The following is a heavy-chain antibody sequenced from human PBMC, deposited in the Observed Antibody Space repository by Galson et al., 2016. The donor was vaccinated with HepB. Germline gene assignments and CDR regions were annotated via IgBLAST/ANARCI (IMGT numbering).Heavy chain of an antibody. CDR1: GFTFINYY. CDR3: ASPGVRYSIHTFDP. V-gene: IGHV3-11*06. CDR2: VSPGTTHI. J-gene: IGHJ3*01. Sequence: SLRLSCAASGFTFINYYLSWIRQAPGKGLELVAYVSPGTTHINYADSVMGRFTVSRDNAKNSLYLQMNSLGTEDTAVYYCASPGVRYSIHTFDPWGQGTMVTVSS. D-gene: IGHD2-21*01.